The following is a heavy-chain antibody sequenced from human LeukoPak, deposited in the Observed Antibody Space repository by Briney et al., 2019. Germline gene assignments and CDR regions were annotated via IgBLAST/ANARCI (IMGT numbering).Heavy chain of an antibody. Sequence: QLQLQESGPGLVKPSETLSLTCTVSGGSISSSSYYWGWIRQSPGKGLEWIGSIYYSGSTYYNPSLKSRVTISVDTSKNQFSLKLSSVTAADTAVYYCARRYLGYCSGGSCPLNYYGMDVWGQGTTVTVSS. D-gene: IGHD2-15*01. CDR2: IYYSGST. V-gene: IGHV4-39*01. CDR1: GGSISSSSYY. CDR3: ARRYLGYCSGGSCPLNYYGMDV. J-gene: IGHJ6*02.